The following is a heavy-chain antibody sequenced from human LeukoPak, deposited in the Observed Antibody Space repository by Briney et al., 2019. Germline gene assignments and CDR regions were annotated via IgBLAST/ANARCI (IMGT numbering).Heavy chain of an antibody. D-gene: IGHD3-22*01. CDR2: ISAYNGNT. V-gene: IGHV1-18*01. J-gene: IGHJ4*02. Sequence: ASVKVSCKASGYTFTSYGISWVRQAPGQGLEWMGWISAYNGNTNYAQKLQGRVTMTTDTSTSTAYMELRSLRSDDTAVYYCARSGNYYDSSGYYYDKDYWGQGTLVTVSS. CDR1: GYTFTSYG. CDR3: ARSGNYYDSSGYYYDKDY.